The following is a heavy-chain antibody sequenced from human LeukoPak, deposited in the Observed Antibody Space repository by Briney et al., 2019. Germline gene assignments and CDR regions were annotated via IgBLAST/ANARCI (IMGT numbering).Heavy chain of an antibody. D-gene: IGHD3-22*01. CDR3: ARVLEYYYDSSGYTLLDY. Sequence: GGSLRLSCAASGFTFSSYSMNWVRQALGKGLEWVSSISSSSSYIYYADSVKGRFTISRDNAKNSLYLQMNSLRAEDTAVYYCARVLEYYYDSSGYTLLDYWGQGTLVTVSS. CDR1: GFTFSSYS. J-gene: IGHJ4*02. CDR2: ISSSSSYI. V-gene: IGHV3-21*04.